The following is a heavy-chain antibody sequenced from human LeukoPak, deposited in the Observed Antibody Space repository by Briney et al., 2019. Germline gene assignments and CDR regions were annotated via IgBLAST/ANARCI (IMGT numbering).Heavy chain of an antibody. CDR3: XRTXXXYGDYNYYYXMDV. D-gene: IGHD4-17*01. Sequence: PGGSLRLSCTASGFIFNTYSMTWVRQAPGKGLEWVSYISGGSKTIYYAESVKGRFTISRDNARNSVSLQMDILRCYDTSVYYXXRTXXXYGDYNYYYXMDVWGKGTTVTVSS. J-gene: IGHJ6*03. CDR1: GFIFNTYS. CDR2: ISGGSKTI. V-gene: IGHV3-48*01.